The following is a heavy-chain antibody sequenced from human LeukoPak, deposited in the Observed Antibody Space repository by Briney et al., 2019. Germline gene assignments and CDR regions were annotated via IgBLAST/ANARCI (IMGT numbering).Heavy chain of an antibody. J-gene: IGHJ4*02. Sequence: SETLSLTCAVYGGSFSGYYWSWIRQPPGKGLEWIGEINHSGSTNYNPSLKSRVTMSVDTSKNKFSLKLSSVTAADTAVYYCARGGLHPARRWGQGTLVTVSS. CDR1: GGSFSGYY. CDR2: INHSGST. CDR3: ARGGLHPARR. D-gene: IGHD4-11*01. V-gene: IGHV4-34*01.